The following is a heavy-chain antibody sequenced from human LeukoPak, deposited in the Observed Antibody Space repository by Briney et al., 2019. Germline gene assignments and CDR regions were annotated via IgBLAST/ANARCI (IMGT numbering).Heavy chain of an antibody. Sequence: PGGSLRLSCAASGFTFSNYAMTWVRQAPGKGLEWVSDISGSGGSTYYADSVKGRSTISRDNSKNTLYLQMNSLRAEDTAVYYCAKDLAAYSSGFDYWGQGTLVTVSS. CDR1: GFTFSNYA. D-gene: IGHD3-22*01. CDR3: AKDLAAYSSGFDY. CDR2: ISGSGGST. V-gene: IGHV3-23*01. J-gene: IGHJ4*02.